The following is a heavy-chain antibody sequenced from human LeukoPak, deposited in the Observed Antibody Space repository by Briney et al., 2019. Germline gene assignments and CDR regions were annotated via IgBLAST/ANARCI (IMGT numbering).Heavy chain of an antibody. CDR1: GGSISSISSY. CDR3: ATGTTITTLDY. J-gene: IGHJ4*02. CDR2: IYYSGST. V-gene: IGHV4-39*01. D-gene: IGHD1-1*01. Sequence: PSETLSLTRTVSGGSISSISSYWGWIRPPPGEGLGWVGTIYYSGSTYYHPSRRSRLSIYTDTTKNQFSLKVISVPAADTSVFYCATGTTITTLDYWGQGTLVTVSS.